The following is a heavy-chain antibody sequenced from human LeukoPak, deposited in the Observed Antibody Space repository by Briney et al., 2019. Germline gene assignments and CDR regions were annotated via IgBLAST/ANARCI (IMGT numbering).Heavy chain of an antibody. CDR2: IWYDGSNE. V-gene: IGHV3-33*01. Sequence: GSLRLSCAASGFTFSSYGMHWVRQAPGKGLEWVAVIWYDGSNEYYADSVKGRFTISRDNSKNTLYLQMNSLRAEDTAVYYCARDDGYSYGDNWFDPWGQGTLVTVSS. CDR1: GFTFSSYG. J-gene: IGHJ5*02. D-gene: IGHD5-18*01. CDR3: ARDDGYSYGDNWFDP.